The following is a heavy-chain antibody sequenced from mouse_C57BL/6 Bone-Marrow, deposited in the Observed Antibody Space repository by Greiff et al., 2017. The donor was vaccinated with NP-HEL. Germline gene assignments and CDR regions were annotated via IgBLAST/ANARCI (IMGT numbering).Heavy chain of an antibody. CDR1: GFTFSDFY. J-gene: IGHJ4*01. D-gene: IGHD2-3*01. CDR3: ARDAIYDGLYYAMDY. V-gene: IGHV7-1*01. Sequence: EVKLVESGGGLVQSGRSLRLSCATSGFTFSDFYMEWVRQAPGKGLEWIAASRNKANDYTTEYSASVKGRFIVSRDTSQSILYLQMNALRAEDTAIYYCARDAIYDGLYYAMDYWGQGTSVTVSS. CDR2: SRNKANDYTT.